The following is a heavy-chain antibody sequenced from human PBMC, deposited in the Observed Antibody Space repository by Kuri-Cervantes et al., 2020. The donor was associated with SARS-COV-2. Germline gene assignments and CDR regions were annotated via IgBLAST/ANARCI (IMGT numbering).Heavy chain of an antibody. D-gene: IGHD3-22*01. J-gene: IGHJ5*02. V-gene: IGHV3-21*04. CDR3: ARDHMSFGGYYYFWFDP. Sequence: GESLKISCAASGFTFSSYSMNWVRQAPGKGLEWVSSISSSSSYIYYADSVKGRFTISRDNAKNSLYLQMNSLRAEDTALYHCARDHMSFGGYYYFWFDPWGQGTLVTVSS. CDR1: GFTFSSYS. CDR2: ISSSSSYI.